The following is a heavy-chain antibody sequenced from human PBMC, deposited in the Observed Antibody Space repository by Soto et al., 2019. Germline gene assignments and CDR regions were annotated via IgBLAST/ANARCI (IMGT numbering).Heavy chain of an antibody. CDR3: ARGKDGRRAGTYYFDMDV. CDR2: IKQDGSEK. J-gene: IGHJ6*03. CDR1: GFSFRDYW. V-gene: IGHV3-7*01. Sequence: SLRLSCAASGFSFRDYWVTWVRPAPGKGLDWVANIKQDGSEKYYLDSLKGRFTISRDNAKNSVYLLMNSLRAEDTAVYYCARGKDGRRAGTYYFDMDVWGKGTTVTVSS. D-gene: IGHD1-1*01.